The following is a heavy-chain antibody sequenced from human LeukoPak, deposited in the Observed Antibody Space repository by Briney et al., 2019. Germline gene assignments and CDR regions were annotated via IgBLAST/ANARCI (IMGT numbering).Heavy chain of an antibody. CDR3: ARVEGAVAGTNYYYGMDV. CDR1: GGPISSYY. CDR2: IYYSGST. V-gene: IGHV4-59*01. J-gene: IGHJ6*02. Sequence: PSETLSLTCTVSGGPISSYYWSWIRQPPGKGLEWIGYIYYSGSTNYNPSLKSRVTISVDTSKNQFSLKLSSVTAADTAVYYCARVEGAVAGTNYYYGMDVWGQGTTVTVSS. D-gene: IGHD6-19*01.